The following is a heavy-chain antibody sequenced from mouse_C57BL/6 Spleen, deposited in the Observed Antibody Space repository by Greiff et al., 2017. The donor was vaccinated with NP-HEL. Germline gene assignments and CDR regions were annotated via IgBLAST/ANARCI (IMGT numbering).Heavy chain of an antibody. CDR1: GYTFTDYY. CDR3: ARSGAQATFYAMDY. Sequence: EVQLQESGPVLVKPGASVKMSCKASGYTFTDYYMNWVKQSHGKSLEWIGVINPYNGGTSYNQKFKGKATLTVDKSSSTAYMELNSLTSEDSAVYYCARSGAQATFYAMDYWGQGTSVTVSS. V-gene: IGHV1-19*01. D-gene: IGHD3-2*02. J-gene: IGHJ4*01. CDR2: INPYNGGT.